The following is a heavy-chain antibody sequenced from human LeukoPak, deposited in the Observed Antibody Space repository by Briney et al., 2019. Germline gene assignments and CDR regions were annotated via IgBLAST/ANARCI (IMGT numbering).Heavy chain of an antibody. CDR2: IIPILGIA. Sequence: ASVKVSCKASGGTFSSYAISWVRQAPGQGLEWMGRIIPILGIANYAQKFQGRVTTTADKSTSTAYMELSSLRSEDTAVYYCARDWGRDGLRYFDWHVPPYYFDYWGQGTLVTVSS. D-gene: IGHD3-9*01. V-gene: IGHV1-69*04. CDR1: GGTFSSYA. J-gene: IGHJ4*02. CDR3: ARDWGRDGLRYFDWHVPPYYFDY.